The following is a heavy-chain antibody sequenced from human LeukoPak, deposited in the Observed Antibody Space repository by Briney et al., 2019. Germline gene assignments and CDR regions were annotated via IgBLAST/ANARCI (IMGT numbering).Heavy chain of an antibody. D-gene: IGHD5-18*01. V-gene: IGHV4-59*01. CDR1: GGSISSYY. CDR3: ARADTAMDPYYYYYMDV. J-gene: IGHJ6*03. Sequence: SETLSLTCTVSGGSISSYYWSLIRQPPGKGLEWIGYIYYSGSTNYNPSLKSRVTISVDTSKNQFSLKLSSVTAADTAVYYCARADTAMDPYYYYYMDVWGKGTTVTVSS. CDR2: IYYSGST.